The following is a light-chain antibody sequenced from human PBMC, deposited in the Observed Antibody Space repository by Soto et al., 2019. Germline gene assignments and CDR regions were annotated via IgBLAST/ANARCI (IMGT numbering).Light chain of an antibody. J-gene: IGLJ1*01. Sequence: QSALTQPPSASGSPGQSVTIYCPGTSSDVGGYNYISWYQQHPGKAPKLMIYEVSKLPSVVPDRFSGSKSGNTASLTVSGLHSEDEADYFCSSYAGSNNYVFGTGTKLTVL. V-gene: IGLV2-8*01. CDR2: EVS. CDR3: SSYAGSNNYV. CDR1: SSDVGGYNY.